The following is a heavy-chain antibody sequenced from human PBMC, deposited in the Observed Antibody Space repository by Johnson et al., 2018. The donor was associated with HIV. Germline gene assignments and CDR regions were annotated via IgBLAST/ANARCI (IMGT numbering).Heavy chain of an antibody. Sequence: QVQLVESGGGVVHPGRSLRLSCAASGFTFNNYATPWVRQAPGKGLEWVALTSYDGTYKYYIDSVKCRFTVSRDNSKNTLYLQMNSLRTEDTAVYYCARAGRFTMIQGAFDIWGQGTMVTVSS. D-gene: IGHD3-22*01. V-gene: IGHV3-30-3*01. CDR2: TSYDGTYK. CDR1: GFTFNNYA. CDR3: ARAGRFTMIQGAFDI. J-gene: IGHJ3*02.